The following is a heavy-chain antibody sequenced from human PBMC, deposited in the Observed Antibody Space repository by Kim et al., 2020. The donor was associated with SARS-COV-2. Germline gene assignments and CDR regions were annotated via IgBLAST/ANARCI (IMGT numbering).Heavy chain of an antibody. CDR1: GGSFSGYY. CDR2: INHSGST. J-gene: IGHJ6*02. Sequence: SETLSLTCAVYGGSFSGYYWSWIRQPPGKGLEWIGEINHSGSTNYNPSLKSRVTISVDTSKNQFSLKLSSVTAADTAVYYCARQPLRPPVCMDVWGQGTTVTVSS. V-gene: IGHV4-34*01. D-gene: IGHD3-16*01. CDR3: ARQPLRPPVCMDV.